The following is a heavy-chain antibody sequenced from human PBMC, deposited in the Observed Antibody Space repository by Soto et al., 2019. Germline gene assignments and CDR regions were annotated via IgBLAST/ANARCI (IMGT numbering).Heavy chain of an antibody. D-gene: IGHD3-9*01. V-gene: IGHV3-23*01. CDR2: ISGSGGST. CDR3: AKNVLRYFDWYPGYFDY. J-gene: IGHJ4*02. Sequence: EVQLLESGGGLVQPGGSLRLSCAASGFTFSSYAMSWFRQAPGKGLDLVSAISGSGGSTYYADSVKGRFTISRNNSKNTLYLQMNRLRAEDTAVYYCAKNVLRYFDWYPGYFDYWGQGTLVTVYS. CDR1: GFTFSSYA.